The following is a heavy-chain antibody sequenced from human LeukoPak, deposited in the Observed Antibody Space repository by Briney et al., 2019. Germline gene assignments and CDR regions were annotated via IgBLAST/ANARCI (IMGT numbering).Heavy chain of an antibody. CDR1: GFTFTTYA. CDR2: ISNSGDST. J-gene: IGHJ4*02. CDR3: ARDGARGAAAGTRGDY. D-gene: IGHD6-13*01. V-gene: IGHV3-23*01. Sequence: GGSQRLSCAASGFTFTTYAMSWVRQAPGRGLEWVSVISNSGDSTYYADSVKGRFTISRDNSKSTLFLQMSSLRAEDTAIHYCARDGARGAAAGTRGDYWGQGTLVTVSS.